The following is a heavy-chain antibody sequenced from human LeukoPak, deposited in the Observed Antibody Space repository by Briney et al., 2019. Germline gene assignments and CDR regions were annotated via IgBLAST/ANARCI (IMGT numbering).Heavy chain of an antibody. CDR1: GFTFDDYA. CDR3: AKDLTVARRWPRAFDI. Sequence: GRSLRLSCAASGFTFDDYAMHWVRQAPGKGLEWVSGISWNSGSIGYADSVKGRFTISRDNAKNSLYLQMNSLRAEDTALYYCAKDLTVARRWPRAFDIWGQGTMVTVSS. V-gene: IGHV3-9*01. J-gene: IGHJ3*02. D-gene: IGHD4-23*01. CDR2: ISWNSGSI.